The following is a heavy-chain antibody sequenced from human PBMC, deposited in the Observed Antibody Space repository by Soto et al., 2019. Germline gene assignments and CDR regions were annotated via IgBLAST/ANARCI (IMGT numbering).Heavy chain of an antibody. Sequence: QVQLQESGPGLVKPSQTLSLTCTVSGGSISSGGYYWSRIRQHPGKGLEWIGYIYYSGSTYYNPSLKSRVTISVDTSKNQFSLKLSSVTAADTAVSYCARGGYCSSTSCRLNWFDPWGQGTLVTVSS. J-gene: IGHJ5*02. CDR3: ARGGYCSSTSCRLNWFDP. CDR1: GGSISSGGYY. V-gene: IGHV4-31*03. D-gene: IGHD2-2*01. CDR2: IYYSGST.